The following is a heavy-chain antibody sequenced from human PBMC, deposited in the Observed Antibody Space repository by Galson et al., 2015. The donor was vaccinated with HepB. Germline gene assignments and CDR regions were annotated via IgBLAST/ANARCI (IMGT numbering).Heavy chain of an antibody. D-gene: IGHD2-2*01. V-gene: IGHV4-34*01. J-gene: IGHJ6*03. CDR2: INHSGST. CDR1: GGSFSGYY. Sequence: SETLSLTCAVYGGSFSGYYWSWIRQPPGKGLEWIGEINHSGSTNYNPSLKSRVTISVDTSKNQFSLKLSSVTAADTAVYYCARVFGLVVPAASYYYYMDVWGKGTTVTVSS. CDR3: ARVFGLVVPAASYYYYMDV.